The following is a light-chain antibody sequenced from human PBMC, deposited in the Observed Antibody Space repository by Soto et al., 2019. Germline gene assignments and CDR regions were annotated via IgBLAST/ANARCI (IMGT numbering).Light chain of an antibody. Sequence: DIQMTQSPSSVSASIGDTVTITCRASQDINVYLNWYQQKPGEVPKLLIYSASTLHSGVPSRFTGSGSETDFTLTITSLQPEDFATYYCQHGYVAPYNFGQGTKVDI. CDR3: QHGYVAPYN. CDR2: SAS. V-gene: IGKV1-39*01. J-gene: IGKJ2*01. CDR1: QDINVY.